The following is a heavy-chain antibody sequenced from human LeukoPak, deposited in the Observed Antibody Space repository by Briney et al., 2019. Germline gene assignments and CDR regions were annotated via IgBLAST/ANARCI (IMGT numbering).Heavy chain of an antibody. V-gene: IGHV4-30-4*01. Sequence: PSQTLSLTCTVSGCSVSSGDYYWSWIRQPPGKGLEWIGYIDCSGSTDYNPSLKSPVTISVDTSKNQFSLKLSSVTAADTAVYYCARLESGDFPRGWFDPWGQGTLVTVSS. J-gene: IGHJ5*02. D-gene: IGHD1-1*01. CDR1: GCSVSSGDYY. CDR2: IDCSGST. CDR3: ARLESGDFPRGWFDP.